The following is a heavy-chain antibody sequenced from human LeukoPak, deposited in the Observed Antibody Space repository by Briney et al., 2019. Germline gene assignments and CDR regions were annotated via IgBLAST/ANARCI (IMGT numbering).Heavy chain of an antibody. Sequence: SETLSLTCTVSGDSIDSYYWSWIRQPPGEGLQWIGYVFYSGPTNYDASLRSRVAISVDRSKNQFSLKLTSVSAADTAVYYCAGRSARYFDSWGQGTLVTVSS. CDR1: GDSIDSYY. CDR3: AGRSARYFDS. CDR2: VFYSGPT. J-gene: IGHJ4*02. D-gene: IGHD1-26*01. V-gene: IGHV4-59*01.